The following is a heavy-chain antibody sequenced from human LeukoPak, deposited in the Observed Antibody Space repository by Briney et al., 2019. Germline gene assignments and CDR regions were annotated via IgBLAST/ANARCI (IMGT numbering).Heavy chain of an antibody. CDR3: ARDRMGAILYFDY. CDR2: ISSTGGTT. D-gene: IGHD1-26*01. Sequence: LPGGTLRLSCAASGITFSSYGMSWVRQAPGKGLEWVSSISSTGGTTYCADSVKGRFTISRDNSKNTLYLQMNSLRAEDTAVYYCARDRMGAILYFDYWGQGTLVTVSS. CDR1: GITFSSYG. V-gene: IGHV3-23*01. J-gene: IGHJ4*02.